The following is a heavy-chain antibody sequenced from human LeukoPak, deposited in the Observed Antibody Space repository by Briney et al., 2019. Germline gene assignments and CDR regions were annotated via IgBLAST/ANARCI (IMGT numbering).Heavy chain of an antibody. CDR3: AKDLHYGDYAANWFDP. Sequence: GGSLRLSCAASGFTVSSSYMNWVRQAPGKGLEWVSYISGRGGTIYYADSVKGRFTISRDNAKNSLYLQMNSLRAEDTAVYYCAKDLHYGDYAANWFDPWGQGTLVTVSS. CDR2: ISGRGGTI. CDR1: GFTVSSSY. D-gene: IGHD4-17*01. V-gene: IGHV3-48*04. J-gene: IGHJ5*02.